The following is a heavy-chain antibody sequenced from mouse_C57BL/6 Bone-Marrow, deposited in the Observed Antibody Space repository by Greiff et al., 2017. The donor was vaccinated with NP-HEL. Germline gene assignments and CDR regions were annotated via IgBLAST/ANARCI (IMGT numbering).Heavy chain of an antibody. D-gene: IGHD2-1*01. CDR1: GYTFTSYW. CDR3: TYGNYYYAMDY. J-gene: IGHJ4*01. V-gene: IGHV1-64*01. CDR2: IHPNSGST. Sequence: QVQLQQPGAELVKPGASVKLSCKASGYTFTSYWMHWVKQRPGQGLEWIGMIHPNSGSTNYNEKFKSKATLTAVTSASTAYMELSSLTNEDSAVYYCTYGNYYYAMDYWGQGTSVTVSS.